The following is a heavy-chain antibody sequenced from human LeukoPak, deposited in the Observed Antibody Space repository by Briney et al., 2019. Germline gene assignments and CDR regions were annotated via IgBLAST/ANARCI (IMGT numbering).Heavy chain of an antibody. CDR1: GGSFSGYY. V-gene: IGHV4-34*01. J-gene: IGHJ5*02. Sequence: SETLSLTCAVYGGSFSGYYWSWIRQPPGKGLEWIGEINHSGSTNYNPSLKSRVTISVDTSKNQFSLKLSSVTAADTAVYYCARGRFCSYGYWWFDPLGPGNPGHRLL. CDR2: INHSGST. CDR3: ARGRFCSYGYWWFDP. D-gene: IGHD5-18*01.